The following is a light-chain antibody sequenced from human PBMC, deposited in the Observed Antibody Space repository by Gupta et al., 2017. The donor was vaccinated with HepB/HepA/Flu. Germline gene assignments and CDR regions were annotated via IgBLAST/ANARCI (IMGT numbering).Light chain of an antibody. Sequence: DIVMTQSPDSLAVSLGERATINCKSSQSVLYSSNHKNYLAWYQQKPGQPPKLLIYWASTRESGVPDRFSGSGSGTDFTLTIMSRQAEDVAVYYCHEESSTAQTFGQGTKVEIK. CDR3: HEESSTAQT. J-gene: IGKJ1*01. CDR2: WAS. CDR1: QSVLYSSNHKNY. V-gene: IGKV4-1*01.